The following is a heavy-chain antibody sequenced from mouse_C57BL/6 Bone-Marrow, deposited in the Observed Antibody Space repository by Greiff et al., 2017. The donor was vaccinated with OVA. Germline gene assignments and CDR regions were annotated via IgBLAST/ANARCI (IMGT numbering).Heavy chain of an antibody. Sequence: QVHVKQSGAELVRPGASVTLSCTASGYTFTDYEMHWVKQTPVHGLEWIGAIDPETGGTASNQKFKGKAILTAAKSSCTAYMELRSLTTENSAVYYGARDDSNDYAMDYWGQGTSVTVSS. CDR3: ARDDSNDYAMDY. CDR1: GYTFTDYE. CDR2: IDPETGGT. D-gene: IGHD2-5*01. V-gene: IGHV1-15*01. J-gene: IGHJ4*01.